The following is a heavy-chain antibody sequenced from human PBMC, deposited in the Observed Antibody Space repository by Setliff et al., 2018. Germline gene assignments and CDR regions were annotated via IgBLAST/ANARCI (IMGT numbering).Heavy chain of an antibody. CDR1: GFTFSDYY. V-gene: IGHV3-11*04. D-gene: IGHD3-10*01. J-gene: IGHJ5*02. Sequence: PGGSLRLSCAASGFTFSDYYMSWIRQAPGRGLEWVSYITRSGDAMYYTDSVKGRFTISRDNAKTSLYLQMNSLRADDTAVYYCARLRAPGSHGLDPWGQGTLVTVSS. CDR3: ARLRAPGSHGLDP. CDR2: ITRSGDAM.